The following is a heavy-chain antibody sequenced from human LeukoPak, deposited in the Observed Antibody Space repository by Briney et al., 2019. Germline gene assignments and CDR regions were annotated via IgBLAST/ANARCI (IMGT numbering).Heavy chain of an antibody. CDR2: ISGGGGST. CDR1: EFTFSNYA. D-gene: IGHD1-14*01. J-gene: IGHJ5*02. CDR3: AKGSGINHYHWIDP. V-gene: IGHV3-23*01. Sequence: GGFLRLSCAASEFTFSNYAMNWVRQAPGKGLGWVSGISGGGGSTYYADSVKGRFTISRDNSKNTLYLQMDSLRAEDTALYYCAKGSGINHYHWIDPWGQGTLVIVSS.